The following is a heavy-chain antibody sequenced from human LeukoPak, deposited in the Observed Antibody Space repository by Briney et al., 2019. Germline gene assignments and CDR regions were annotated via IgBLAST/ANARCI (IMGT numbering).Heavy chain of an antibody. V-gene: IGHV1-18*01. J-gene: IGHJ5*02. CDR2: TSAYNGNT. Sequence: GASVKLSCKASGYTFTSYGISWVRQAPGQGLEWMGWTSAYNGNTNYAQKLPGRVTMTTYTSTSTAYMELGSLRSDDTAVYFCARRGDYISVVWFDPWGQGTLVTVS. CDR3: ARRGDYISVVWFDP. D-gene: IGHD4-17*01. CDR1: GYTFTSYG.